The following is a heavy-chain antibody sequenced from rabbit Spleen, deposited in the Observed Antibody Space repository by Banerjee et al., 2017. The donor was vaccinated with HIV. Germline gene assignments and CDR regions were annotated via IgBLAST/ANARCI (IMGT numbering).Heavy chain of an antibody. V-gene: IGHV1S7*01. Sequence: QLKETGGGLVQPGGSLTLSCKASGFDFSSYWMNWVRQAPGKGLEWIGIIYPITETTYYANWVNGRFTISSDNAQNTVDLQMNSLTAADTATYFCARGGEGGYGYLDLWGQGTLVTVS. CDR1: GFDFSSYW. D-gene: IGHD5-1*01. CDR2: IYPITETT. CDR3: ARGGEGGYGYLDL. J-gene: IGHJ4*01.